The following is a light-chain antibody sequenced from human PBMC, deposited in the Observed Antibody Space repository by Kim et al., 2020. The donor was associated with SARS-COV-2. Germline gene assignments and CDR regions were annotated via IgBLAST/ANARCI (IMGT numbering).Light chain of an antibody. Sequence: AALGDRITITCRARQNIANSLAWYQQQPGKVPQVLNYAAATLQSGVPSRFSGSGSRTEFTLTISSLQTEDVATYYCQKYNSAPWTFGRGTKVDIK. CDR1: QNIANS. CDR2: AAA. CDR3: QKYNSAPWT. J-gene: IGKJ1*01. V-gene: IGKV1-27*01.